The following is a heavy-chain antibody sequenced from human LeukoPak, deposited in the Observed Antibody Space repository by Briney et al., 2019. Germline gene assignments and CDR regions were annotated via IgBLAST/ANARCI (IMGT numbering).Heavy chain of an antibody. CDR1: GGSISSYY. Sequence: SETLSLTCTVSGGSISSYYWSWIRQPAGKGLEWIGRIYTSGSTNYNPSLKSRVTISLDTSKNQFSLRLSSVTAADTAVFYCARATPGSWYYFDYWGQGTLVTVSS. V-gene: IGHV4-4*07. J-gene: IGHJ4*02. D-gene: IGHD6-13*01. CDR3: ARATPGSWYYFDY. CDR2: IYTSGST.